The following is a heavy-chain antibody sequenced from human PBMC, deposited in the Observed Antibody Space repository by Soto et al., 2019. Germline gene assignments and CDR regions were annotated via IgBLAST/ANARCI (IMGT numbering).Heavy chain of an antibody. CDR2: ISSNGGST. J-gene: IGHJ6*03. D-gene: IGHD3-10*01. CDR3: ARGGATMVRGVIIRYYYMDV. CDR1: GFTFSSYA. Sequence: ESGGGLVQPGGSLRLSCAASGFTFSSYAMHWVRQAPGKGLEYVSAISSNGGSTYYANSVKGRFTISRDNSKNTLYLQMGSLRAEDMAVYYCARGGATMVRGVIIRYYYMDVWGKGTTVTVSS. V-gene: IGHV3-64*01.